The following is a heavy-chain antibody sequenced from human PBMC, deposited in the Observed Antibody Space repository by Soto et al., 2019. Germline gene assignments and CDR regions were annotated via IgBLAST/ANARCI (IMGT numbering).Heavy chain of an antibody. D-gene: IGHD5-12*01. J-gene: IGHJ4*02. CDR2: IYYSGST. Sequence: TSETLSLTSTVSGGNIISSSYYWGRIRQPPGKGLEWIGYIYYSGSTNYNPSLKSRVTISVDTSRNHFSLNLTSVTAADTAVYYCAKSPWRYTKVYFFENWGQGTLVPVSS. CDR3: AKSPWRYTKVYFFEN. V-gene: IGHV4-61*03. CDR1: GGNIISSSYY.